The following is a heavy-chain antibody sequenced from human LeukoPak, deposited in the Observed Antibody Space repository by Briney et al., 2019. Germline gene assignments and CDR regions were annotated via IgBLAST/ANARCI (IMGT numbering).Heavy chain of an antibody. D-gene: IGHD2-2*01. V-gene: IGHV3-49*04. J-gene: IGHJ4*02. CDR3: TASDHLYCSSISCHFDY. CDR1: GFTFSSYG. CDR2: IQSRNYGGTT. Sequence: GGSLRLSCAASGFTFSSYGMSWVLQAPGKGLEWVGFIQSRNYGGTTQHAASVKGRFTISRDDSNSIAYLQMNSLKTEDTAVYFCTASDHLYCSSISCHFDYWGQGTLVTVSS.